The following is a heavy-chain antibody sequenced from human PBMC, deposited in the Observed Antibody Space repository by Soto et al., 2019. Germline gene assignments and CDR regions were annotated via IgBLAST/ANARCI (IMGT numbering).Heavy chain of an antibody. CDR1: GTSFSNSY. D-gene: IGHD3-10*01. CDR2: INHTGST. CDR3: ARVGQLFPDLDL. Sequence: QVQLQQWGAGLLKPSETLSLSCSVYGTSFSNSYWSWIRQAPGKGLEWLGEINHTGSTNYNPSLKSRVTISVAASKKEFSLKLRSVTAADTAVYSCARVGQLFPDLDLWGRGTLVSVSS. V-gene: IGHV4-34*01. J-gene: IGHJ2*01.